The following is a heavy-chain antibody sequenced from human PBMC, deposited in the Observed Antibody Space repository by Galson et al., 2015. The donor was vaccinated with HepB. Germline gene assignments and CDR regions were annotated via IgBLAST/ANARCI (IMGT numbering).Heavy chain of an antibody. CDR2: IYTSGST. D-gene: IGHD3-16*01. V-gene: IGHV4-61*02. J-gene: IGHJ4*02. CDR1: GGSISSGSYY. CDR3: ARTLSRGEEAIDY. Sequence: LTCTVSGGSISSGSYYWSWIRQPAGKGLEWIGRIYTSGSTNYNPSLKSRVTMSVDTSKNQFSLKLSSVTAADTAVYYCARTLSRGEEAIDYWGQGTLVTVSS.